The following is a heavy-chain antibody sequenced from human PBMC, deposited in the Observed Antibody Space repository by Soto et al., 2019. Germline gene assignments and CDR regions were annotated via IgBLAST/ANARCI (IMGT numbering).Heavy chain of an antibody. J-gene: IGHJ5*01. V-gene: IGHV1-18*01. D-gene: IGHD1-1*01. Sequence: QVQLVQSGPELKKPGASVKVSCKTSGYRFYNSGISWVRQAPGQGLEWMGWISVFNGYAHYAQKFQGRVSMTADTLTSTAYMELRGLRSDDTAMYYCSKTGTSWFASWGQGTPVTVSS. CDR3: SKTGTSWFAS. CDR2: ISVFNGYA. CDR1: GYRFYNSG.